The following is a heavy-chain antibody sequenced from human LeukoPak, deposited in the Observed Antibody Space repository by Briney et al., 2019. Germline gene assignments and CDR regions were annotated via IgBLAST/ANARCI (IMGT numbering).Heavy chain of an antibody. CDR2: IGSSSHTI. Sequence: GGSLRLSCAASGFSFSSYSMNWVRQPPGKGLEWISYIGSSSHTINYADSVKGRFTISRGNAKNSLYLQMNSLRDEDTAVYYCVRDSDWAFDMWGQGTMVTVSS. CDR1: GFSFSSYS. V-gene: IGHV3-48*02. CDR3: VRDSDWAFDM. D-gene: IGHD2-21*01. J-gene: IGHJ3*02.